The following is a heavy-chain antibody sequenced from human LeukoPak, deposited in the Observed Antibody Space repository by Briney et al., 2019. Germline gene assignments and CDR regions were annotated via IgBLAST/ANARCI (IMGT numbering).Heavy chain of an antibody. D-gene: IGHD2-15*01. J-gene: IGHJ5*02. CDR2: IYYSGGT. V-gene: IGHV4-39*01. CDR3: ARVHPLYCSGGSCYSYNWFDP. CDR1: GGSISSNTHY. Sequence: SETLSLTCTFPGGSISSNTHYWGWIRQPPGKGLEWIGIIYYSGGTYYNPSLKSRVAISVDTSKNQFSLKLTSVTAADTAVYYCARVHPLYCSGGSCYSYNWFDPWGQGTLVTVSS.